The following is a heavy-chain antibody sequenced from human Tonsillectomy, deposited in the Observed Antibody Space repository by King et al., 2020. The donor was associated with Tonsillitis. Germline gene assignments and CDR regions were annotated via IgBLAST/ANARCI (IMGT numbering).Heavy chain of an antibody. CDR3: AGGPHYYTVDV. CDR2: IYTGGST. J-gene: IGHJ6*02. Sequence: VQLQESGPGLVKPSETLALTCSVSGGSISRYYWSWIRQPAGKGLEWIGRIYTGGSTNYNPSLKSRVAMSVDTSKNQFSLELTSVTAADTALYYCAGGPHYYTVDVWGQGTTVTVSS. CDR1: GGSISRYY. V-gene: IGHV4-4*07.